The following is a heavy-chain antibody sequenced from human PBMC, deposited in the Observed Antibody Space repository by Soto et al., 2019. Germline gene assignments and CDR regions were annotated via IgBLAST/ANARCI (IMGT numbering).Heavy chain of an antibody. J-gene: IGHJ4*02. V-gene: IGHV3-7*04. CDR3: ARGGHIDY. Sequence: GGSLRLSCAASGFTFSRYWMSWVRQAPGKGLEWVTNINEDGGEEHYLDSVKGRFTISRDNTKNSLFLLMNSLRAEDTAVYYSARGGHIDYSGQGTLVTVSS. CDR2: INEDGGEE. CDR1: GFTFSRYW.